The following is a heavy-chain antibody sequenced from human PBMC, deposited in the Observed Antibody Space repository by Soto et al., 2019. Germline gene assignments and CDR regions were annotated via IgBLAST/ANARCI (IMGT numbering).Heavy chain of an antibody. V-gene: IGHV3-33*01. CDR1: GFTFSSYG. D-gene: IGHD5-18*01. CDR2: IWYDGSNK. Sequence: XVSLRLSCAASGFTFSSYGMHGVRQAPGKGLEWVAVIWYDGSNKYYADSVKGRFTISRDNSKNTLYLQMNSLRAEDTAVYYCARHSYGFHDYWGQGTLVTVSS. J-gene: IGHJ4*02. CDR3: ARHSYGFHDY.